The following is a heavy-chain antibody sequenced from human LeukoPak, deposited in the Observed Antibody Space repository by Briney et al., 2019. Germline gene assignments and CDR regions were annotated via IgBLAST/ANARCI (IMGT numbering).Heavy chain of an antibody. CDR1: GGTFSSYA. CDR2: INPSGGST. D-gene: IGHD3-3*01. CDR3: ARGITIFGVVIMFRDWFDP. V-gene: IGHV1-46*03. Sequence: GASVKVSCKASGGTFSSYAISRVRQAPGQGLEWMGIINPSGGSTSYAQKFQGRVTMTRDTSTSTVYMELSSLRSEDTAVYYCARGITIFGVVIMFRDWFDPWGQGTLVTVSS. J-gene: IGHJ5*02.